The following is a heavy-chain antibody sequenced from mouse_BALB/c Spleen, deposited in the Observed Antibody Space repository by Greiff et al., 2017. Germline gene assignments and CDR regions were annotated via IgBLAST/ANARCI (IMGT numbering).Heavy chain of an antibody. V-gene: IGHV1-69*02. CDR2: IDPSDSYT. Sequence: QVQLQQPGAELVKPGASVKLSCKASGYTFTSYWMHWVKQRPGQGLEWIGEIDPSDSYTNYNQKFKGKATLTVDKSSSTAYMQLSSLTSEDSAVYYCARWRTCAYGGRGTRVTVSA. CDR1: GYTFTSYW. CDR3: ARWRTCAY. J-gene: IGHJ3*01.